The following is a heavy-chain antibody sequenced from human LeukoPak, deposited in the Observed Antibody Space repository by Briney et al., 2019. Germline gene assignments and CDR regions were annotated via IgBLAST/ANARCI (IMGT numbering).Heavy chain of an antibody. J-gene: IGHJ1*01. CDR3: ARVPLHDSSGHYYPH. D-gene: IGHD3-22*01. CDR2: MNPNSGNT. V-gene: IGHV1-8*01. Sequence: GASVKVSCKASGYTFTSHDINWVRQATGQGLEWMGWMNPNSGNTGYAQKFQGRVTMTRNTSISTAYMELSSLRSEDTAVYYCARVPLHDSSGHYYPHWGQGTLVTVSS. CDR1: GYTFTSHD.